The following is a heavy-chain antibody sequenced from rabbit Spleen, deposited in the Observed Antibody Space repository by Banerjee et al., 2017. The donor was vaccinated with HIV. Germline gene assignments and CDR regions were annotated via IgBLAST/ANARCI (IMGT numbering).Heavy chain of an antibody. V-gene: IGHV1S45*01. CDR1: GFSFSSSYD. CDR3: ARDAGTYDYIDVVFSL. J-gene: IGHJ4*01. D-gene: IGHD4-2*01. Sequence: QEQLVESGGGLVQPEGSLTLTCKASGFSFSSSYDMCWVRQAPGKGLEWIGCIYTGNGKTYYASWAKGRFTISKSSSTTVTLQMTGLTAADTATYFCARDAGTYDYIDVVFSLWCPGTLVTVS. CDR2: IYTGNGKT.